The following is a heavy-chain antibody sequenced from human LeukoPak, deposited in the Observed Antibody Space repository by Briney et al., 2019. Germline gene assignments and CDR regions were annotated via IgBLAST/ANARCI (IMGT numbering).Heavy chain of an antibody. V-gene: IGHV1-2*02. CDR1: GYTFTGYY. CDR3: AKIVGATLDNYYYYYMDV. D-gene: IGHD1-26*01. Sequence: ASVKVSCKASGYTFTGYYMHWVRQAPGQGLEWLGWINPNSGGTNYAQKFQGRVTMTRDTSISTAYMELSRLRSDDTALYYCAKIVGATLDNYYYYYMDVWGKGTTVTVSS. J-gene: IGHJ6*03. CDR2: INPNSGGT.